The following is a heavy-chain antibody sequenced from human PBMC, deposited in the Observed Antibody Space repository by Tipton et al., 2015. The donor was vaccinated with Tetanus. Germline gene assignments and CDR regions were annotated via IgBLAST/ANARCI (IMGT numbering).Heavy chain of an antibody. D-gene: IGHD2-2*01. Sequence: QLVQSGAEIKNPGASVKVSCKASGYTFTAHGLNWVRQAAGRGFEWMGWLNPKTGSTAYAQKFQGRVSVTTDTSISTAYMELSSLRFDDTAVYYCASGSAIRHGLDVWGHGTTVTVYS. CDR1: GYTFTAHG. CDR3: ASGSAIRHGLDV. CDR2: LNPKTGST. V-gene: IGHV1-8*01. J-gene: IGHJ6*02.